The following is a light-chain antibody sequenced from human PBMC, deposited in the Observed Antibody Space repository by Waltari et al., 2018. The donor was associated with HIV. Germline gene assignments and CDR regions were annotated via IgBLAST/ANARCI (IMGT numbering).Light chain of an antibody. Sequence: QSALTQPPSASGSPGQSVTISCTGTSSDVGAYNYVSWYQQHPGKAPKLMIYEVSKRPSGVPDRFSGSKSGNTASLTVSGLQAEDEADYYCAAWNDRLSGYVFGTGTKVTV. J-gene: IGLJ1*01. CDR2: EVS. V-gene: IGLV2-8*01. CDR1: SSDVGAYNY. CDR3: AAWNDRLSGYV.